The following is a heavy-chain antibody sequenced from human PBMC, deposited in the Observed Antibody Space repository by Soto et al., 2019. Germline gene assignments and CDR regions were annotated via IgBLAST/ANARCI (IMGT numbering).Heavy chain of an antibody. CDR2: INHSGST. CDR1: GGSFSGYY. V-gene: IGHV4-34*01. CDR3: ARVPYSSRWGWFDP. J-gene: IGHJ5*02. Sequence: QVQLQQWGAGLLKPSETLSLTCAVYGGSFSGYYWSWIRQPPGKGLEWIGEINHSGSTNYNPSLMSRVTISVDTSKNQFSLKLSSVTAADTAVYYCARVPYSSRWGWFDPWGQGTLVTVSS. D-gene: IGHD6-13*01.